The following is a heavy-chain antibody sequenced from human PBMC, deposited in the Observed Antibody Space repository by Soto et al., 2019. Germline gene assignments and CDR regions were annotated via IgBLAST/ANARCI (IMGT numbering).Heavy chain of an antibody. J-gene: IGHJ4*02. CDR1: GDSISSGYH. V-gene: IGHV4-38-2*01. Sequence: KPSETLSLTCAVSGDSISSGYHWAWIRQPPGKGLEWVASIYHTGTTYYNPSLKSRVTISVDKSKNQFSLKLSSVTAADTAVYYCAYHQMGTVTTVDYWGQGTLVTVSS. D-gene: IGHD4-17*01. CDR2: IYHTGTT. CDR3: AYHQMGTVTTVDY.